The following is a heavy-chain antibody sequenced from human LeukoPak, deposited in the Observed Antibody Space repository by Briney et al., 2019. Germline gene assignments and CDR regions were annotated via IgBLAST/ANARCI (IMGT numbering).Heavy chain of an antibody. Sequence: GSLLLSCAASGFTFSSYGMHWVRQAPGKGLEWVGRIKEKTDGGTTDYAAPVKGRFTISRDDSKNTLYLQMSSLKAEDTALYYGTSTLGYWGQGTLVTVSS. CDR1: GFTFSSYG. V-gene: IGHV3-15*01. J-gene: IGHJ4*02. D-gene: IGHD3-16*01. CDR2: IKEKTDGGTT. CDR3: TSTLGY.